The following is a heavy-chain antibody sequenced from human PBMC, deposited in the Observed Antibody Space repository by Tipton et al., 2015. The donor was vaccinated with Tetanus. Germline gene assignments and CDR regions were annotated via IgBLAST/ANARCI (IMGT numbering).Heavy chain of an antibody. CDR1: GGSLSSGTFY. Sequence: GLVKPSETLSLTCTVSGGSLSSGTFYWDWIRQAPGKGLEWIGNVYYNGNTLENPSLKGRVTLSLDKSKNQFSLKLTSVTAADTAVYFCARSADNWFDPWGQGTLVTVSS. CDR2: VYYNGNT. J-gene: IGHJ5*02. V-gene: IGHV4-39*01. CDR3: ARSADNWFDP.